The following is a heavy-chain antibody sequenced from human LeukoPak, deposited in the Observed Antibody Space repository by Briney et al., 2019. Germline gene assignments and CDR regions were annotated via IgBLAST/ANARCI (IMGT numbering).Heavy chain of an antibody. CDR1: GFTFSDYT. D-gene: IGHD1-1*01. J-gene: IGHJ4*02. CDR3: AREWKYEAFFDY. CDR2: ISSSSSYI. Sequence: GGSLRLSCAASGFTFSDYTMNWVRQAPGKGLEWVSSISSSSSYIYYADSVKGRFTISRDNAKNSLYLQMNSLRAEDTAVYYCAREWKYEAFFDYWGQGTLVTISS. V-gene: IGHV3-21*01.